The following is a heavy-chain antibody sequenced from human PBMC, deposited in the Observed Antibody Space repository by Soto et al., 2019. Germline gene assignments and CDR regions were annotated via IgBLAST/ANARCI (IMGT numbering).Heavy chain of an antibody. V-gene: IGHV1-2*04. D-gene: IGHD6-19*01. CDR3: ARDLGGQWLVRQYNWFDP. CDR1: GYTFTGYY. Sequence: ASVKVSCKASGYTFTGYYMHWVRQAPGQGLEWMGWINPNSGGTNYAQKFQGWVTMTRDTSISTAYMELSRLRSDDTAVYYCARDLGGQWLVRQYNWFDPWGQGTLVTVS. CDR2: INPNSGGT. J-gene: IGHJ5*02.